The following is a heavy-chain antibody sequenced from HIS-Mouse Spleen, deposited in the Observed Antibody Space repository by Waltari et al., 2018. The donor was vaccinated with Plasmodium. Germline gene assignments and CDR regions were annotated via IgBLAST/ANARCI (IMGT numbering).Heavy chain of an antibody. CDR3: AKAQGVINFDY. V-gene: IGHV3-30*18. D-gene: IGHD3-16*01. CDR1: GFTFSSYA. CDR2: ISYDGSNK. Sequence: QVQLLEAGGGLVQPGRSVRLTCAASGFTFSSYAMHWVRQAPCKGLELVAVISYDGSNKYYADSVKGRFTISRDNSKNTLYLQMNSLRAEDTAVYYCAKAQGVINFDYWGQGTLVTVSS. J-gene: IGHJ4*02.